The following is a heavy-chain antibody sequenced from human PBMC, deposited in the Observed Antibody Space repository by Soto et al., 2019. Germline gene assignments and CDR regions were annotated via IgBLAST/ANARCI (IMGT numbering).Heavy chain of an antibody. CDR2: IYYSGSA. CDR3: ARGVGFGYYYYHMDL. V-gene: IGHV4-61*01. CDR1: GDSVTSVIDY. D-gene: IGHD3-10*01. J-gene: IGHJ6*02. Sequence: PSETLSLTCTVSGDSVTSVIDYWSWIRHPPGKGLEWIGYIYYSGSADYNPSLGSRVTISIDTSKNQFSLKLTSVTAADTAVYYCARGVGFGYYYYHMDLWGQGTTVTVSS.